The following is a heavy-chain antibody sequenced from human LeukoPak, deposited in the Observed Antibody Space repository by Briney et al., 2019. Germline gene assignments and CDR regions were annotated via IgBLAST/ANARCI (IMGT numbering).Heavy chain of an antibody. CDR1: GGTFSSYA. CDR3: ASQPYGSGSYYNPHFDY. V-gene: IGHV1-69*01. CDR2: IIPIFGTA. Sequence: GSSVKVSCTASGGTFSSYAISWVRQAPGQGLEWMGGIIPIFGTANYAQKFQGRVTITADESTSTAYMELSSLRSEDTAVYYCASQPYGSGSYYNPHFDYWGQGNLVTVSS. D-gene: IGHD3-10*01. J-gene: IGHJ4*02.